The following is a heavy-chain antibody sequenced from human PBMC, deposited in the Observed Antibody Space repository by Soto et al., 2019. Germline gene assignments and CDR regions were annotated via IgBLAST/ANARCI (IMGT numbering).Heavy chain of an antibody. CDR2: IIPIFGKA. J-gene: IGHJ4*02. CDR3: ARDGGRHSGGIDY. CDR1: GGTFSSYS. V-gene: IGHV1-69*01. Sequence: QVQLVQSGAEVKKPGSSVKVSCKASGGTFSSYSINWVRQAPGQGLEWMGEIIPIFGKANYAQKFQGRVTITADEPTSTAYMELSSLRSEDTAVYYCARDGGRHSGGIDYWGQGTLVTVSS. D-gene: IGHD1-26*01.